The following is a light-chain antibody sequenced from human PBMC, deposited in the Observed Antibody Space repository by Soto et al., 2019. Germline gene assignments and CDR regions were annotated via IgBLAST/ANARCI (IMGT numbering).Light chain of an antibody. CDR2: DVS. CDR1: SRDVGGYNY. CDR3: SSYTSSSTYVV. V-gene: IGLV2-14*01. Sequence: QSALTQPDSVSGSPGQSITISCTGTSRDVGGYNYVSWYQQHPGKAPKLMIYDVSNRPSGVSNRFSGSKSGNTASLTISGLQAEDEAAYYCSSYTSSSTYVVFGGGTKLTVL. J-gene: IGLJ2*01.